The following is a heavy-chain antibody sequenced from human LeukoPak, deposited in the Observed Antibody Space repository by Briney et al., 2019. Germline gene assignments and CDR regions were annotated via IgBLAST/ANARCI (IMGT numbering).Heavy chain of an antibody. D-gene: IGHD6-13*01. CDR2: INPNSGGT. J-gene: IGHJ4*02. CDR1: GYTFTGYY. V-gene: IGHV1-2*02. Sequence: ASVKVSCKASGYTFTGYYMHWVRQAPGQGLEWMGWINPNSGGTNYAQKFQGRVTMTRDTSISTAYMELSRLRSDDTAVYCCAKGTIASSGTGDHFDYWGQGTLVTVSS. CDR3: AKGTIASSGTGDHFDY.